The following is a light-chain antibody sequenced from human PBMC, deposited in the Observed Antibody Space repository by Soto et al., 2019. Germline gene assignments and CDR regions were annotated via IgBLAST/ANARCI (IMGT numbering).Light chain of an antibody. J-gene: IGLJ1*01. CDR2: EVS. Sequence: QSVLTQPAAVSGTPGQSITISCTGSSRDVGGYNYVSWYQQHPGKAPKLRIYEVSNRPSGVSTRFSGSKSGSTASLTISGLQPDAEADYYCSSYTISSTPGVFGPGPKGTVL. CDR3: SSYTISSTPGV. CDR1: SRDVGGYNY. V-gene: IGLV2-14*01.